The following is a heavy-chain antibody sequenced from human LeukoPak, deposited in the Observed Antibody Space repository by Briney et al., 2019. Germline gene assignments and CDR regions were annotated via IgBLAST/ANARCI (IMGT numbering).Heavy chain of an antibody. Sequence: QTGGSLRLSCAASGFTVSSNYMSWVRQAPGKGLEWVSVIYSGGTTYYADSVKGRFTISRDNSKNTLYLKMNSLRADDTAVYYCARVIDGEYVYSDWFDPWGQGTLVTVSS. CDR2: IYSGGTT. J-gene: IGHJ5*02. V-gene: IGHV3-53*01. D-gene: IGHD4-17*01. CDR3: ARVIDGEYVYSDWFDP. CDR1: GFTVSSNY.